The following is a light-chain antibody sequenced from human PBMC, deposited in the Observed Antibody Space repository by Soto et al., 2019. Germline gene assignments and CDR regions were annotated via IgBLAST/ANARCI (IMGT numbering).Light chain of an antibody. V-gene: IGKV3-15*01. CDR3: QQYNNWPFS. J-gene: IGKJ5*01. CDR2: DVS. Sequence: EIVMTQSPASLSMSPGERVTLSCRAGQGVTTNFAWYQQKSGQSPRLLIYDVSTRATGVPARFSGTGSETDFTLTISGLQSEDSAVYFCQQYNNWPFSFGQGTRLDIK. CDR1: QGVTTN.